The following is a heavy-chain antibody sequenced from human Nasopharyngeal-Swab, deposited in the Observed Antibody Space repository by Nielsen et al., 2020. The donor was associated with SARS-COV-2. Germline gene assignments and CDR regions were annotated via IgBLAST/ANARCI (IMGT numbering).Heavy chain of an antibody. CDR2: ISSSSYI. V-gene: IGHV3-21*01. Sequence: ETLSLTCAASGFTFSSYSMNWVRQAPGKGLEWVSSISSSSYIYYADSVKGRFTISRDNAKNSLYLQMNSLRAEDTAVYYCARDPSLGTSCYECDYYGMDVWGQGTTVTVSS. CDR3: ARDPSLGTSCYECDYYGMDV. J-gene: IGHJ6*02. CDR1: GFTFSSYS. D-gene: IGHD2-2*01.